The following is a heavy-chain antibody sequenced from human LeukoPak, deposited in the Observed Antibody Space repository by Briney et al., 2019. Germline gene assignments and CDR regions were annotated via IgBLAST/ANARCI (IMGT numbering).Heavy chain of an antibody. CDR3: ARGLARFYGAASDF. Sequence: PSETLSLTCTVSGVSISSGDYYWNWIRQPPGKGLEWIGFIYYSGSAYYNPSLKSRVIISVDTSKNQFSLNLSSVTAADTAVYFCARGLARFYGAASDFWGQGTLVTVSS. CDR2: IYYSGSA. J-gene: IGHJ4*02. D-gene: IGHD3-3*02. V-gene: IGHV4-30-4*01. CDR1: GVSISSGDYY.